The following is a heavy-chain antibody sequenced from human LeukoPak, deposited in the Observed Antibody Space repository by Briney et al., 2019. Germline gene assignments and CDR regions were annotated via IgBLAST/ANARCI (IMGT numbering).Heavy chain of an antibody. CDR2: INPNIVGT. V-gene: IGHV1-2*02. CDR1: GYTFTGNY. Sequence: ASVKVFCKASGYTFTGNYMHWVRQAPGQGLEWMGWINPNIVGTNYAQKFQGRVTMIRDTSISTAYMELSRLRSDDTAVYYCARACSSTSCSIDYWGQGTLATVSS. J-gene: IGHJ4*02. D-gene: IGHD2-2*01. CDR3: ARACSSTSCSIDY.